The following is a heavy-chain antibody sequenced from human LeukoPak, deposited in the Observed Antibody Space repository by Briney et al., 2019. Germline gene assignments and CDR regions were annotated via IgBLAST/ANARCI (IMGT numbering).Heavy chain of an antibody. V-gene: IGHV1-18*01. CDR2: ISAYNGNT. D-gene: IGHD3-9*01. CDR3: ASGDYDILTGYYKGGDY. J-gene: IGHJ4*02. CDR1: GYTFTSYG. Sequence: ASVKVSCKASGYTFTSYGISWVRQAPGQGLEWMGWISAYNGNTNYAQKLQGRVTMTTDTSTSTAYMELRSLRSDDTAVYYCASGDYDILTGYYKGGDYWGQGTLVTVSS.